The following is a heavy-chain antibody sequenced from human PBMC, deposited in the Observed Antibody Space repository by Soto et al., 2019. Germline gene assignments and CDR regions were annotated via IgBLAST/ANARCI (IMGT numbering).Heavy chain of an antibody. CDR1: GYRFTKYW. CDR2: IDPTESHT. V-gene: IGHV5-10-1*01. Sequence: GESLKISCKGSGYRFTKYWINWVRQMPGKGLEWMGKIDPTESHTNYSPSFQGHVTISVDKSITTAYLQWNSLKASDTAMYYCASCILGEHGMDVWGQGTMVTVSS. CDR3: ASCILGEHGMDV. D-gene: IGHD1-26*01. J-gene: IGHJ6*02.